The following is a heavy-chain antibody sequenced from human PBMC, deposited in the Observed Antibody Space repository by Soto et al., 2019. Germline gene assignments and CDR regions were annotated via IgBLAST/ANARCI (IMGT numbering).Heavy chain of an antibody. V-gene: IGHV1-69*13. CDR3: ARQFDYDSSGYYYAY. CDR1: GGTFNRNT. J-gene: IGHJ4*02. CDR2: IIPIFGTA. Sequence: SVKVSCKASGGTFNRNTISWVRQAPGQGLEWMGGIIPIFGTANYAQKFQGRVTITADESTNTAYMELSRLRSEDTAVYYCARQFDYDSSGYYYAYWGQGPLVTVSS. D-gene: IGHD3-22*01.